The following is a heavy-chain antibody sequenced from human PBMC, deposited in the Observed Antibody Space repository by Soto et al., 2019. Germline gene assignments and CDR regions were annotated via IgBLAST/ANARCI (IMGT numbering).Heavy chain of an antibody. J-gene: IGHJ6*02. V-gene: IGHV5-10-1*01. CDR1: GYSFTPYW. Sequence: PGVALKISCQGCGYSFTPYWFNRVREMPGKGLAWLGRMDPSYSYTNKGPSVQGHVTIAAEKSISTPDQRCRSLKAWHTARDHCARHKIPGGMDIWAQGTMVTVSS. CDR2: MDPSYSYT. CDR3: ARHKIPGGMDI. D-gene: IGHD2-21*01.